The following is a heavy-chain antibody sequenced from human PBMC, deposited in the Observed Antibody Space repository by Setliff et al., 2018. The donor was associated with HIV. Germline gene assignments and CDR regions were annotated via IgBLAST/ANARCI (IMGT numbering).Heavy chain of an antibody. CDR2: IHTTGST. J-gene: IGHJ5*02. V-gene: IGHV4-61*09. CDR1: GDSISSGSYY. D-gene: IGHD3-16*01. Sequence: SETLSLTCSVSGDSISSGSYYWSWVRLPTGKGLEWIGQIHTTGSTNYNPSLESRLTISIDTSKNQFSLKLNSVTATDTAVYYCARRTFGSGRLDPWGQGTLVTVSS. CDR3: ARRTFGSGRLDP.